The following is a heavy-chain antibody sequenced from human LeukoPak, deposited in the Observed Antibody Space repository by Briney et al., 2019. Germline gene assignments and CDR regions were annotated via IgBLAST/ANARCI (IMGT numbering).Heavy chain of an antibody. CDR3: ARTMSFSTQYYFDY. D-gene: IGHD3-22*01. CDR2: IYISGNT. J-gene: IGHJ4*02. CDR1: GVSIRSYY. V-gene: IGHV4-4*07. Sequence: PSETLSLTCNVSGVSIRSYYWSWIRQPAGGGLEWIGRIYISGNTNYNPSLKSRVTMSLDTSKNQFSLNLNSVTAADTAVYYCARTMSFSTQYYFDYWGQGTLVTVPS.